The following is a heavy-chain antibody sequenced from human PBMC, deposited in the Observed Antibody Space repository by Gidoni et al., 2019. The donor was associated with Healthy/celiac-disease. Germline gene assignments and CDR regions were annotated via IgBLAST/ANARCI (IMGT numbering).Heavy chain of an antibody. CDR3: ARVFGDSTEYNWFDP. Sequence: QVQLQESGPGLVKPSGTLSLTCAVSGGSIRSSNWWSWVRQPPGKGLEWIGEFYHSGSTNYNPSLKSRVTISVDKSKNQFSLKLSSVTAADTAVYYCARVFGDSTEYNWFDPWGQGTLVTVSS. V-gene: IGHV4-4*02. D-gene: IGHD4-17*01. CDR2: FYHSGST. J-gene: IGHJ5*02. CDR1: GGSIRSSNW.